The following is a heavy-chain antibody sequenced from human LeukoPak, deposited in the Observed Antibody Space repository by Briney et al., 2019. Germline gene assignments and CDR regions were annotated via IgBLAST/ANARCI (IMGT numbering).Heavy chain of an antibody. CDR3: ARGHIVVVPAAPSDY. CDR1: GYTFTGYY. V-gene: IGHV1-2*02. J-gene: IGHJ4*02. CDR2: INPNSGGT. D-gene: IGHD2-2*01. Sequence: ASVKVSCKASGYTFTGYYMHWVRQAPGQGLEWMGWINPNSGGTNYAQKFQGRVTMTRDTSISTAYMELSRLRSDDTAVYYCARGHIVVVPAAPSDYWGQGTLVTVSS.